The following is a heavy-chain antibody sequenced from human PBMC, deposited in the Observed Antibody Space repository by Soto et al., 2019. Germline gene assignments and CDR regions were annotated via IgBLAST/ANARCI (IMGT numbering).Heavy chain of an antibody. D-gene: IGHD4-4*01. J-gene: IGHJ4*02. V-gene: IGHV3-49*03. CDR3: TRDRARRDSNYGPDY. CDR2: IRSKAYGGTT. CDR1: GFTFGDYA. Sequence: GGSLRLSCTASGFTFGDYAMSWFRQAPGKGLEWVGFIRSKAYGGTTEYAASVKGRFTISRDASKSIAYLQMNSLKTEDTAVYYCTRDRARRDSNYGPDYWGQGTLVTVSS.